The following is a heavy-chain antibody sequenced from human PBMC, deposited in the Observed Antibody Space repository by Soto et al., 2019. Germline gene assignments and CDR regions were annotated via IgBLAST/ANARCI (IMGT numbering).Heavy chain of an antibody. V-gene: IGHV3-15*01. D-gene: IGHD3-3*01. Sequence: GGSLRLSCAASGFTFSNAWMSWVRQAPGKGLEWVGRIKSKTDGGTTDYAAPVKGRFTISRDDSKNTLYLQMNSLKTEDTAVYYCTTELYDFWSGYYRLDPIWGQGTMVTVSS. J-gene: IGHJ3*02. CDR1: GFTFSNAW. CDR2: IKSKTDGGTT. CDR3: TTELYDFWSGYYRLDPI.